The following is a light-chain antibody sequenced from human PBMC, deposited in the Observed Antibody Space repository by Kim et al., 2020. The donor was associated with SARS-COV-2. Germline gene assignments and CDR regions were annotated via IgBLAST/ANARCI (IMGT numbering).Light chain of an antibody. V-gene: IGKV4-1*01. CDR3: QQYYTTPQT. Sequence: DIVMTQSPDSLAVSLGERATINCKSSQSVLFTSNNKNYLAWYQQKPGQPPKLLIYWASTRESGVPHRFNGSGSGTDFTLTISSLQAEDVATYYCQQYYTTPQTFGGGTKVDIK. J-gene: IGKJ4*01. CDR1: QSVLFTSNNKNY. CDR2: WAS.